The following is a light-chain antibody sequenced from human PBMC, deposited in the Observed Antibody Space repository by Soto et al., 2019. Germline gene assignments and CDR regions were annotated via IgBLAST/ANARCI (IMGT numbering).Light chain of an antibody. J-gene: IGKJ1*01. V-gene: IGKV3-15*01. CDR2: GAS. CDR3: QQYNNWWT. Sequence: EIVMTQSPATLSVSPGERATLSCRASQSISKNLAWYHQRLGQDPRLLIYGASTRATAIPARFSGSGSGKDFTLTISSLQSEDFAVYYCQQYNNWWTFGQGTRVEIK. CDR1: QSISKN.